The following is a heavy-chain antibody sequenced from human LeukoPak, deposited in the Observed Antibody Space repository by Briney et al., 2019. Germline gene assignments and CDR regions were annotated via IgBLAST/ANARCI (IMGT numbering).Heavy chain of an antibody. CDR2: ISGSGGST. Sequence: GGSLRLSCVASGFTFGTYWMSWVRQAPGKGLEWVSAISGSGGSTYYADSVKGRFTISRDNSKNTLYLQMNSLRAEDTAVYYCAKDRDGYNSLAFDYWGQGTLVTVSS. CDR1: GFTFGTYW. J-gene: IGHJ4*02. D-gene: IGHD5-24*01. V-gene: IGHV3-23*01. CDR3: AKDRDGYNSLAFDY.